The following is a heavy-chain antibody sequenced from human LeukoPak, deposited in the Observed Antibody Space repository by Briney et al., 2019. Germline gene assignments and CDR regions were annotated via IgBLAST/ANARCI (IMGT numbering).Heavy chain of an antibody. CDR2: IQTDGST. CDR1: GFPFSSFG. J-gene: IGHJ5*01. Sequence: GGSLRLSCAASGFPFSSFGMSWVRQTPGKGLMWVSRIQTDGSTRYAESVKGRFTISRDNSKNTVYRQLNTLSAEATAPYYCARGLHWNNFKWFDSWGQGTLVTVSS. CDR3: ARGLHWNNFKWFDS. V-gene: IGHV3-74*01. D-gene: IGHD1/OR15-1a*01.